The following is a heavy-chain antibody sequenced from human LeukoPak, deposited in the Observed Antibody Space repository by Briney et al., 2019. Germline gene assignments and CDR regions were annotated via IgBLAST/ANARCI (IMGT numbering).Heavy chain of an antibody. CDR1: GYTFTGYY. D-gene: IGHD3-22*01. Sequence: ASVKVSCKASGYTFTGYYMHWVRQAPGQGLEWMGWINPNSGVTNYAQKFQGRVTMTRDTSISTAYMELSRLRSDDTAVYYCARDSSITMIVVVWRDAFDIWGQGTMVTVSS. CDR3: ARDSSITMIVVVWRDAFDI. CDR2: INPNSGVT. J-gene: IGHJ3*02. V-gene: IGHV1-2*02.